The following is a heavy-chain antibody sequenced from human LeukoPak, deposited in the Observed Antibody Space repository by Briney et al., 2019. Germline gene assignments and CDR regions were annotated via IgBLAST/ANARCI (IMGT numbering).Heavy chain of an antibody. CDR2: INPNSGGT. CDR1: GYTFTGYY. J-gene: IGHJ4*02. D-gene: IGHD3-16*01. Sequence: GASVKVSCKASGYTFTGYYMHWVRQAPGQGFEWMGWINPNSGGTNYVQKFQGRVTMTRDTSISTAYMELSRLRSDDTAVYYCARDLADYLWDYWGQGTLVTVSS. V-gene: IGHV1-2*02. CDR3: ARDLADYLWDY.